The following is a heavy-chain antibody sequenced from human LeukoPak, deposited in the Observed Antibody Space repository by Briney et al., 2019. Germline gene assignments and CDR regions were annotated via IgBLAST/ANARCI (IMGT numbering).Heavy chain of an antibody. CDR2: INHSGST. D-gene: IGHD3-9*01. CDR1: GGSFSGYY. V-gene: IGHV4-34*01. CDR3: ARDTPRYYDILTGYYRDAFDI. J-gene: IGHJ3*02. Sequence: SSETLSLTCAVYGGSFSGYYWSWIRQPPGKGLEWIGEINHSGSTNYNPSLKSPVTISVDTSKNQFSLKLSSVTAADTAVYYCARDTPRYYDILTGYYRDAFDIWGQGTMVTVSS.